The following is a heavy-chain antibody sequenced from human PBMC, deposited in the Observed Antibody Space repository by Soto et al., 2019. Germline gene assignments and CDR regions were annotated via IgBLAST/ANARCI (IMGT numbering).Heavy chain of an antibody. CDR3: AKEPVGPDWYFDL. V-gene: IGHV3-23*01. CDR1: GFTFRSYA. J-gene: IGHJ2*01. CDR2: ISGSGIST. Sequence: DVQLLESGGGLVQPGGSLRLSCAASGFTFRSYAMSWVRQAPGKGLEWVSGISGSGISTHYADSAKGRFTVSRDNSKNTRSLQMTSLRAEATAVDNCAKEPVGPDWYFDLWGRGTLVTVSS.